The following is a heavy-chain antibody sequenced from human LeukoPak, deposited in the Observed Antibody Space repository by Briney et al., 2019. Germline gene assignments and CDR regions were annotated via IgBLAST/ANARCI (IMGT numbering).Heavy chain of an antibody. D-gene: IGHD4-17*01. V-gene: IGHV3-15*07. CDR3: ATDNEHDYGDYLGAFDI. Sequence: GGSLRLSCAASGFIFSNAWMNWVRQAPGKGPEWVGRIKSKTDGGATDYAAPVKGRFTISRDDSKNALYLQMNSLKTEDTAVYYCATDNEHDYGDYLGAFDIWGQGTMVTVSS. CDR2: IKSKTDGGAT. J-gene: IGHJ3*02. CDR1: GFIFSNAW.